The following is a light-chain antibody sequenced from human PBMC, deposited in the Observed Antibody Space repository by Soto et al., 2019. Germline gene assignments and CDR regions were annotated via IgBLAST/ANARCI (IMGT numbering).Light chain of an antibody. CDR1: SSDVGGYNY. CDR3: SSYTSSSTLYV. J-gene: IGLJ1*01. CDR2: EVS. Sequence: QSVLTQPASVSGSPGQSINIYCTGTSSDVGGYNYVSWYQQHPGKAPKRLIYEVSNRPSGVSNRFSGSKSGNTASLTVSGLQAEDESDYYCSSYTSSSTLYVFGTGTKVTVL. V-gene: IGLV2-14*01.